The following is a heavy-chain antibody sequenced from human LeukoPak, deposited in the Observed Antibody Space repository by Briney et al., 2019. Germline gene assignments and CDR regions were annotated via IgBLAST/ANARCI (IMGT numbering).Heavy chain of an antibody. CDR2: ISSNGGST. CDR1: GFTFSSYA. Sequence: GGSLRLSCAASGFTFSSYAMHWVRQAPGKGLEYVSAISSNGGSTYYANSVKGRFTISRDNSKNTLYLQMGSLRAENMAVYYCARSKVPYSSSWDFDYWGQGTPVTVSS. CDR3: ARSKVPYSSSWDFDY. V-gene: IGHV3-64*01. J-gene: IGHJ4*02. D-gene: IGHD6-13*01.